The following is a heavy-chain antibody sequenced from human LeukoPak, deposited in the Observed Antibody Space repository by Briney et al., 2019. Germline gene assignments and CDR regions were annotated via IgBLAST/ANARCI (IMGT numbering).Heavy chain of an antibody. J-gene: IGHJ5*01. V-gene: IGHV3-48*04. CDR3: ARDNWVDC. Sequence: PGGSLRLSCAASGFSVSSNYMSWVRQAPGKGLEWVSFIDTSSTTMYYTDSVKGRFTISRDNAKNSLYLQMNSLKVEDTAIYYCARDNWVDCWGQGTLVTVSS. CDR2: IDTSSTTM. CDR1: GFSVSSNY.